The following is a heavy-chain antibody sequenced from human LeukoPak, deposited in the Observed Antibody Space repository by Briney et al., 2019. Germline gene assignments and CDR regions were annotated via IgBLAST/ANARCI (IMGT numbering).Heavy chain of an antibody. V-gene: IGHV3-23*01. Sequence: GGSLRLSCAASGFTFSSYAMNWVRQAPGKGLEWVSAISGSGGSTYYADSVKGRFTISRDNSKNTLYLQMNSLRAEDTAVYYCAKQREQWLVFDYWGQGTLVIVSS. CDR1: GFTFSSYA. CDR3: AKQREQWLVFDY. J-gene: IGHJ4*02. D-gene: IGHD6-19*01. CDR2: ISGSGGST.